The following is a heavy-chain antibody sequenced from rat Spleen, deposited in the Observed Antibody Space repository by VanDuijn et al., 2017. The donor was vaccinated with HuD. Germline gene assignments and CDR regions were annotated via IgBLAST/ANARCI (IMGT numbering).Heavy chain of an antibody. J-gene: IGHJ2*01. CDR3: ARQWDY. Sequence: EVQLVESGGGLVQPGGSLKLSCVASGFTFNNYWMTWIRQAPGKGLEWVASITNASGRTYYPDSVKGRFTISRDTAQNTLYLQMDSLRSEDTATYYCARQWDYWGQGVVVTVSS. CDR2: ITNASGRT. V-gene: IGHV5-31*01. CDR1: GFTFNNYW.